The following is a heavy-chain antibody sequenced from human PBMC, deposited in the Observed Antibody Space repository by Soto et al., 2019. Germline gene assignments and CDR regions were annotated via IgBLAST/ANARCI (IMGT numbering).Heavy chain of an antibody. CDR3: ARGRDPYYFDY. CDR1: GFTFSSYS. V-gene: IGHV3-48*02. CDR2: XXSXSXTX. Sequence: GGSLRLSCAASGFTFSSYSINWVRQAPGKELXWVSXXXSXSXTXYXXXXVKGRFTISRDNAKNSLYLQMNSLRDEDTAVYYCARGRDPYYFDYWGQGTLVTVSS. J-gene: IGHJ4*02.